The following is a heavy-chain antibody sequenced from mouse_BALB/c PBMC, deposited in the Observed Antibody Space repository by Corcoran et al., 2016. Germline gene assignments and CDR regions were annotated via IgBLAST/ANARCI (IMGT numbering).Heavy chain of an antibody. D-gene: IGHD2-10*01. CDR2: ISYDGSN. V-gene: IGHV3-6*02. J-gene: IGHJ3*01. CDR1: GYSITSGYY. Sequence: DVQLQESGPGLVKPSQSLSLTCSVTGYSITSGYYWNWIRQFPGNKLEWMGYISYDGSNNYNPSLKNRISITRDTSKNQFFLKLNSVTTEDTATYYCATYYGPWFAYWGQGTLVTVSA. CDR3: ATYYGPWFAY.